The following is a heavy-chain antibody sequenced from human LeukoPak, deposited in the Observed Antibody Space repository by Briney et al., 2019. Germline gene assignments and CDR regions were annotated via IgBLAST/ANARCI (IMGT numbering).Heavy chain of an antibody. CDR3: ARDEFFVAAAHFDY. CDR1: GFTFSSYA. J-gene: IGHJ4*02. CDR2: ISYDGSNK. Sequence: GGSLRLSCAASGFTFSSYAMHWVRQAPGKGLEWVAVISYDGSNKYYADSVKGRFTISRDNSKNTLYLQMNSLRAEDTAVYYCARDEFFVAAAHFDYWGQGTLVTVSS. V-gene: IGHV3-30*04. D-gene: IGHD2-15*01.